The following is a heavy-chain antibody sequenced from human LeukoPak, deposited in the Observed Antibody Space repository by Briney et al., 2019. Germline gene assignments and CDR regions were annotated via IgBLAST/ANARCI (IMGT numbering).Heavy chain of an antibody. CDR2: IIPIFGTA. D-gene: IGHD2-2*01. CDR3: ARDRDCSSTSCLNWFDP. J-gene: IGHJ5*02. V-gene: IGHV1-69*06. Sequence: ASVKVSCKASGGTFTSYAISWVRQAPGQGLEWMGGIIPIFGTANYAQKFQGRVTITADKSTSTAYMELSSLRSEDTAVYHCARDRDCSSTSCLNWFDPWGQGTLVTVSS. CDR1: GGTFTSYA.